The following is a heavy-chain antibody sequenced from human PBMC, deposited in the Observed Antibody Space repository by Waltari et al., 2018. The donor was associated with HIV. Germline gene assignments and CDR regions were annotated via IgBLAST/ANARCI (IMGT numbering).Heavy chain of an antibody. CDR1: GGALPSR. J-gene: IGHJ4*02. CDR2: IIPLLGIP. D-gene: IGHD3-22*01. CDR3: ARDGDHDSSGYLAS. Sequence: QVQLVQSGAEVKKPGSSLKVSCKASGGALPSRVRQAPGQGLQWMGGIIPLLGIPSYAQNFQGRVSITADEVTSTVYLELTSLRSDDTAVYFCARDGDHDSSGYLASWGQGALVTVSS. V-gene: IGHV1-69*04.